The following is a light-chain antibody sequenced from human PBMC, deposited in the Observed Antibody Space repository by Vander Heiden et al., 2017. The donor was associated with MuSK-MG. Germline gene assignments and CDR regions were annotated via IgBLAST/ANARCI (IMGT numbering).Light chain of an antibody. CDR3: QQNYSPPLT. CDR1: QSISAY. Sequence: DIQMTQSPSSLAASVGDRVTITCRASQSISAYLNWYQQKPGKAPKLLIYASSSLHTGVPSRFSGSGSGTDFTLTISSLQPEDFATYYCQQNYSPPLTFGGGTKVEVK. CDR2: ASS. J-gene: IGKJ4*01. V-gene: IGKV1-39*01.